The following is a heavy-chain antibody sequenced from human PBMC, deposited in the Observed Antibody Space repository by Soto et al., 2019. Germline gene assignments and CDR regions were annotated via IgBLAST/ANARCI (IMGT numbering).Heavy chain of an antibody. V-gene: IGHV4-59*01. CDR1: GGSISSYY. J-gene: IGHJ3*02. CDR3: AREREYDYVLGCSRSNTRNAVDI. D-gene: IGHD3-16*02. CDR2: IYYSGST. Sequence: SETLSLTCTVSGGSISSYYWSWIRQPPGKGLEWIGYIYYSGSTNYNPSLKSRVTISVDTSKNQFSLKLSSVTAADTAVYYCAREREYDYVLGCSRSNTRNAVDIWGQGTMVTVSS.